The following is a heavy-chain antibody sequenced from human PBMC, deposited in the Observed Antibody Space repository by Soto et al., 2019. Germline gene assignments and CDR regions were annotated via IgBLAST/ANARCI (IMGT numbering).Heavy chain of an antibody. CDR1: DDSISSYY. CDR3: AGLTYSNYDSRGSYNWFDP. Sequence: PTDTLSLTSSFADDSISSYYWNGIRQPPGKGLAWLRYIYYSGSSNYNPSLKRRVTISIDTPKDQFSLKLSSVTAADTAVYYCAGLTYSNYDSRGSYNWFDPWGQGTLVTVSS. J-gene: IGHJ5*02. D-gene: IGHD3-22*01. V-gene: IGHV4-59*07. CDR2: IYYSGSS.